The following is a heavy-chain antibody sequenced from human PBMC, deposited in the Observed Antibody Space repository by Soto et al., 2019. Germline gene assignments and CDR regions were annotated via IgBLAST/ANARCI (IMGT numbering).Heavy chain of an antibody. V-gene: IGHV6-1*01. CDR1: GDSVSSNSAG. CDR3: ARGEQYSGRIFDY. J-gene: IGHJ4*01. D-gene: IGHD1-26*01. CDR2: TYYRSKWYY. Sequence: SQALSITCAITGDSVSSNSAGWSWVRQSPSRGLEWLGRTYYRSKWYYEYAVSVRGRITINPDTSKNQYSLQLNSVTPEDTAVYFCARGEQYSGRIFDYWGQGTLVTVS.